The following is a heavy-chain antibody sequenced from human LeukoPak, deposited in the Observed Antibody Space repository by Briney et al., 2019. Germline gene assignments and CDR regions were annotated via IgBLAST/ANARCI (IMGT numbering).Heavy chain of an antibody. CDR1: GFTFSSYA. D-gene: IGHD4-11*01. J-gene: IGHJ4*02. CDR3: AKGYYGNYVAVDY. CDR2: ISDNGDDT. V-gene: IGHV3-23*01. Sequence: GGSLRLSCAASGFTFSSYAMIWVRQAPGKGLDWVSSISDNGDDTYYADSVKGRFTISRDNSDNTLYLQMNSLRADDAAVYYCAKGYYGNYVAVDYWGQGTLVAVSS.